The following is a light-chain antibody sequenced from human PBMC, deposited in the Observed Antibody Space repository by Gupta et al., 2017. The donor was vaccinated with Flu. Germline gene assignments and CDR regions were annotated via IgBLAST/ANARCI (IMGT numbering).Light chain of an antibody. CDR2: LGS. J-gene: IGKJ1*01. V-gene: IGKV2-28*01. Sequence: DIVMTHSPLSLPVTPGEPASISCRSSQSLLHSNGYNYLDWYLQKPGQSPQLLIYLGSNRASGVPDRFSGSGSGTDFTLKISRVEAEDVGVYYCMQDLQTRTFGQGTKVEIK. CDR3: MQDLQTRT. CDR1: QSLLHSNGYNY.